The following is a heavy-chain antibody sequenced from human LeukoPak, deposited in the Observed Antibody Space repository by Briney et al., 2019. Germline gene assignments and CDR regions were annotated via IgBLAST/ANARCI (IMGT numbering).Heavy chain of an antibody. CDR1: GFTFRNYG. V-gene: IGHV3-23*01. CDR3: AGSYYDIVTGLGEFDP. Sequence: LTGGSLRLSCEASGFTFRNYGMIWVRQAPGKGLEWVSGISGTGGSTYYADSVRGRFTFSRDNSKNTLYLQMNSLRAEDTAVYYCAGSYYDIVTGLGEFDPWGQGTLVTVSS. CDR2: ISGTGGST. D-gene: IGHD3-9*01. J-gene: IGHJ5*02.